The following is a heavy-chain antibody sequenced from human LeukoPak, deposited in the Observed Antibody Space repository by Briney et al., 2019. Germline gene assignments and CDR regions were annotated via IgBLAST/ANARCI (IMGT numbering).Heavy chain of an antibody. Sequence: GGSLRLSCAASGFTFSDSYMTWIRQAPGKGLEWVSYISNSGSTIYYADSVKGRFTTSRDNAMSSLYLQMNSLRAEDTAVYYCGRDQTPFYWGQGSLVTVSS. CDR3: GRDQTPFY. CDR1: GFTFSDSY. CDR2: ISNSGSTI. D-gene: IGHD2-15*01. V-gene: IGHV3-11*04. J-gene: IGHJ4*02.